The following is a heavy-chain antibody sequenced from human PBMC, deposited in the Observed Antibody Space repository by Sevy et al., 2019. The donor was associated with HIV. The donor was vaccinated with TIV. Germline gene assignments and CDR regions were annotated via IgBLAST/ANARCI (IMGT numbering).Heavy chain of an antibody. D-gene: IGHD5-18*01. Sequence: GGSLRLSCAASGFTFSGYWMTWVRQAPGKGLEWVANKKEDGSAEYYVDSVKGRFTISRDNAKNSLFLQRNSLGVEDTAMYYCARDSPGYGAYDSLGQGTLVTVSS. CDR2: KKEDGSAE. CDR3: ARDSPGYGAYDS. CDR1: GFTFSGYW. J-gene: IGHJ5*01. V-gene: IGHV3-7*01.